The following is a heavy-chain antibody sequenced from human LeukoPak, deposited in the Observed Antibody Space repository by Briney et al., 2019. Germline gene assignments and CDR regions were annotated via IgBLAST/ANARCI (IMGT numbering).Heavy chain of an antibody. Sequence: ASVKVSCKASGGTFSSYAISWERQAPGQGLEWMGRIIPILGIANYAQKFQGRVTITADKSTSTAYMELSSLRSEDTAVYYCARERYSSSWYLPDYWGQGTLVTVSS. V-gene: IGHV1-69*04. J-gene: IGHJ4*02. D-gene: IGHD6-13*01. CDR3: ARERYSSSWYLPDY. CDR2: IIPILGIA. CDR1: GGTFSSYA.